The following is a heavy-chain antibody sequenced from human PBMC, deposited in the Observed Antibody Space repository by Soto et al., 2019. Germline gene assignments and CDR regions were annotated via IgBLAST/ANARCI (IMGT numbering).Heavy chain of an antibody. J-gene: IGHJ6*02. Sequence: PSETLSLTCTVSGGSISTYYWSWIRQPPGKGLEWIGYIYYSGSASYNPSLKSRVTISVDTSKNQFSLKLRSVTAADTAVYYCASDRSSGWDQGYGMDVWGQGTTVTVSS. CDR3: ASDRSSGWDQGYGMDV. D-gene: IGHD6-19*01. CDR2: IYYSGSA. CDR1: GGSISTYY. V-gene: IGHV4-59*01.